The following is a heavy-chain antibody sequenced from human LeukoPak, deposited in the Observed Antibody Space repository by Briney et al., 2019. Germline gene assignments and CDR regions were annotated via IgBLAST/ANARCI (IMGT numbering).Heavy chain of an antibody. CDR1: GGSFSGYY. CDR3: ARGYSGSFFDY. Sequence: SETLSLTCAVYGGSFSGYYWSWIRQPPGKGLEWIGEINHSGSTNYDPSLKSRVTISVDRSKNQFSLKLSSVTAADTAVYYCARGYSGSFFDYWGQGTLVTVSS. D-gene: IGHD1-26*01. J-gene: IGHJ4*02. CDR2: INHSGST. V-gene: IGHV4-34*01.